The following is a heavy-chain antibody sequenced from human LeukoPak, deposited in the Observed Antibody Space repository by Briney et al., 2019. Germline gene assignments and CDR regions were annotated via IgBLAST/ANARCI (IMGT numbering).Heavy chain of an antibody. CDR2: ISVSGDTT. V-gene: IGHV3-23*01. Sequence: PGGSLRLSCAASGFTFSNYGMHWVRQAPGKGLEWVSSISVSGDTTHYADSVKGRFTLSRDKSKDTLFLQMNSLRAEDTAVYYCVKPYSTSWWGGFDYWGQGTLLTVSS. CDR3: VKPYSTSWWGGFDY. J-gene: IGHJ4*02. CDR1: GFTFSNYG. D-gene: IGHD6-13*01.